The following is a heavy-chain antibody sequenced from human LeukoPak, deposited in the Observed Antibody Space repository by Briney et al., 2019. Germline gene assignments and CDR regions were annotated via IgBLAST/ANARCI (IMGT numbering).Heavy chain of an antibody. V-gene: IGHV1-46*01. Sequence: GASVNVSCKASGYTFTSYYMHGVRQAPCQGLEWMGIINPSGCSTNYAQKFQGRVTMTRDTSTTTVYMELSSLRSEDTAVYYCARDSCSYYFDYWGQGTLVTVSS. CDR2: INPSGCST. CDR1: GYTFTSYY. CDR3: ARDSCSYYFDY. J-gene: IGHJ4*02. D-gene: IGHD6-13*01.